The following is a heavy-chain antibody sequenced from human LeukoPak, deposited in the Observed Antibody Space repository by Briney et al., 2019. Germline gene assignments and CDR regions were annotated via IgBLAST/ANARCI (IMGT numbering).Heavy chain of an antibody. D-gene: IGHD2-2*01. CDR3: ARAQLGYQLLLDY. Sequence: SVKVSCKASGGTFSSYAISWERQAPGQGLEWMGGIIPIFGTANYAQKFQGRVTITADKSTSTAYMELSSLRSEDTAVYYCARAQLGYQLLLDYWGQGTLVTVSS. CDR1: GGTFSSYA. V-gene: IGHV1-69*06. CDR2: IIPIFGTA. J-gene: IGHJ4*02.